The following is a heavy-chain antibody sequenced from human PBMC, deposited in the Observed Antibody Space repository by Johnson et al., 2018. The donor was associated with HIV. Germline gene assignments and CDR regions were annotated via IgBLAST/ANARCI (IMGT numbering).Heavy chain of an antibody. CDR3: ARGFVRITMILVADAFDI. Sequence: VQLVESGGGLVQPGRSLRLSCAASGFTFDDYAMHWVRQAPGKGLEWVSHIHSDETDTTYAYSVKGRFTISRDNTKNSLYLQMNSLRAEDTALYYCARGFVRITMILVADAFDIWGQGTMVTVSS. D-gene: IGHD3-22*01. V-gene: IGHV3-9*01. CDR1: GFTFDDYA. J-gene: IGHJ3*02. CDR2: IHSDETDT.